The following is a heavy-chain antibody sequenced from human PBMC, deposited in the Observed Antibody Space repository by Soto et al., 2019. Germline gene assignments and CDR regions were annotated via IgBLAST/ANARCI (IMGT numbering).Heavy chain of an antibody. CDR3: ARVFGWNYYYYYMDV. CDR1: GGTFSSYA. J-gene: IGHJ6*03. CDR2: IIPNIGTT. V-gene: IGHV1-8*02. Sequence: ASVKVSCKASGGTFSSYAISWVRQAPGQGLEWMGWIIPNIGTTNYAQKFQGRVTMTRNTSISTAYMELSSLRSEDTAVYYCARVFGWNYYYYYMDVWGKGTTVTVSS. D-gene: IGHD6-19*01.